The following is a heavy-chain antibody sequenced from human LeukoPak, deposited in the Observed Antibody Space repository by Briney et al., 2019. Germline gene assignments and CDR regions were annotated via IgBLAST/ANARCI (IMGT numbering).Heavy chain of an antibody. D-gene: IGHD6-13*01. CDR1: GGTFSSYA. J-gene: IGHJ4*02. CDR2: IIPILGIA. CDR3: ARILGYSSSYSDY. Sequence: SVKVSCTASGGTFSSYAISWVRQAPGQGLEWMGRIIPILGIANYAQKFQGRVTITADKSTSTAYMELSSLRSEDTAVYYCARILGYSSSYSDYWGQGTLVTVSS. V-gene: IGHV1-69*04.